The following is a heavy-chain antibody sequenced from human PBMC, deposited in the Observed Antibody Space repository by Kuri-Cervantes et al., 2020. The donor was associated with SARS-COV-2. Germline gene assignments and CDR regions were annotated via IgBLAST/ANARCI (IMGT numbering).Heavy chain of an antibody. CDR1: GFTFGDYA. J-gene: IGHJ6*03. V-gene: IGHV3-49*04. CDR2: IRSKAYGGTT. CDR3: TRYDFWSGYYGYMDV. Sequence: GESLRLSCTATGFTFGDYAMSWVRQAPGKGLEWVGFIRSKAYGGTTEYAASVKGRFTISRDDSKSIAYLQMNSLKTEDTAVYYCTRYDFWSGYYGYMDVWGKGTTVTVSS. D-gene: IGHD3-3*01.